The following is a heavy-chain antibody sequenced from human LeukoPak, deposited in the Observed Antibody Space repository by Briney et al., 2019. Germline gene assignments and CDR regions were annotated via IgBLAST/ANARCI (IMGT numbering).Heavy chain of an antibody. CDR1: GFTFSSFW. CDR2: IKEDESEK. D-gene: IGHD3-22*01. V-gene: IGHV3-7*01. CDR3: ARDSRVYYDSSSRWFDP. J-gene: IGHJ5*02. Sequence: GGSLRLSCAASGFTFSSFWMSWVRQAPGKGREWVANIKEDESEKYYVDSVKGRFTISRDNAKNSLYLQMNSLRAEDTAVYYCARDSRVYYDSSSRWFDPWGQGTLVTVSS.